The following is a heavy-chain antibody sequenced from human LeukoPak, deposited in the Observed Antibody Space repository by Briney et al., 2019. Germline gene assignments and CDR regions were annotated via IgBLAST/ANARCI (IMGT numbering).Heavy chain of an antibody. J-gene: IGHJ4*02. Sequence: SETLSLTCTVSGGSISSYYWSWIRQPPGKGLEWIGYIYYSGSTNYNPSLKSRVTISVDTSKNQFSLKLSSVTAADTAVYYCARAHPMYCSGGSCYAYYFDYWGQGTLVTVSS. CDR1: GGSISSYY. CDR3: ARAHPMYCSGGSCYAYYFDY. V-gene: IGHV4-59*12. D-gene: IGHD2-15*01. CDR2: IYYSGST.